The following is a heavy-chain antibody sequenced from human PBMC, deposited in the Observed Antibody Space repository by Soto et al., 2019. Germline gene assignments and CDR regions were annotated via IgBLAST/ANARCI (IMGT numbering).Heavy chain of an antibody. CDR2: IWYDGSNK. D-gene: IGHD3-22*01. CDR3: ARVKYYDSSGYSV. V-gene: IGHV3-33*01. J-gene: IGHJ4*02. CDR1: GFTFSSYG. Sequence: GGSLRLSCAASGFTFSSYGMHWVRQAPGKGLEWVAVIWYDGSNKYYADSVKGRFTISRDNSKNTLYLQMNSLRAEDTAVYYCARVKYYDSSGYSVWGQGTLVTVSS.